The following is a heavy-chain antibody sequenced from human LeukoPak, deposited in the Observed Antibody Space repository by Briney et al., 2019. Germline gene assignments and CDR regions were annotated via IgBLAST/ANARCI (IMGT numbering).Heavy chain of an antibody. CDR3: ARIASSGYTLFFDY. J-gene: IGHJ4*02. V-gene: IGHV3-30*14. D-gene: IGHD3-22*01. Sequence: GGSLRLSCAASEFTFNSFTMHWVRQPPGKGLEWVAFISADGSTKYYAESVKGRFTISRDNSKNTLYLQMNSLRAEDTAVYYCARIASSGYTLFFDYWGQGTLVTVSS. CDR1: EFTFNSFT. CDR2: ISADGSTK.